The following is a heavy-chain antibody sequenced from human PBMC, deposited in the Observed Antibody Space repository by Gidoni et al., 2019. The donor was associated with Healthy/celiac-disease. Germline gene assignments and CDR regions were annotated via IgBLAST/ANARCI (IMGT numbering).Heavy chain of an antibody. CDR3: ARDTDDTAMGCVDY. J-gene: IGHJ4*02. D-gene: IGHD5-18*01. V-gene: IGHV3-20*04. Sequence: EVQLVESGGGVVRPGGSLRLPCAAPGFTVDDYGMSWVRQAPGKGLEWVSGINWNGGSTGYADSVKGRFTISRDNAKNSLYLQMNSLRAEDTALYYCARDTDDTAMGCVDYWGQGTLVTVSS. CDR1: GFTVDDYG. CDR2: INWNGGST.